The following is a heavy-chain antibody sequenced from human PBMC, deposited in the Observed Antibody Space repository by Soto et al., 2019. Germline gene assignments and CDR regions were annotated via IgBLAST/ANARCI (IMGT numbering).Heavy chain of an antibody. CDR2: INHSGST. CDR1: GGSFSGYY. J-gene: IGHJ4*02. V-gene: IGHV4-34*01. D-gene: IGHD5-18*01. CDR3: ASATAMVPDY. Sequence: SSETLSLTCAVYGGSFSGYYWSWIRQPPGKGLEWIGEINHSGSTNYNPSLKSRVTIPVDTSKNQFSLKLSSVTAADTAVYYCASATAMVPDYWGQGTLVTVSS.